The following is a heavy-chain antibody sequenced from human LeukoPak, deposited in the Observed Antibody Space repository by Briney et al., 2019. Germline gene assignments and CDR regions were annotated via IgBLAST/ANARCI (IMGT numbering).Heavy chain of an antibody. CDR3: AKEGPEGSSSSGEFDY. J-gene: IGHJ4*02. CDR1: GFTLSSNW. Sequence: PGGSLRLSCAVSGFTLSSNWMHWVRQAPGKGLEWVSLISWDGGSTYYADSVKGRFTISRDNSKNSLYLQMNSLRTEDTALYYCAKEGPEGSSSSGEFDYWGQGTLVTVSS. V-gene: IGHV3-43*01. CDR2: ISWDGGST. D-gene: IGHD6-6*01.